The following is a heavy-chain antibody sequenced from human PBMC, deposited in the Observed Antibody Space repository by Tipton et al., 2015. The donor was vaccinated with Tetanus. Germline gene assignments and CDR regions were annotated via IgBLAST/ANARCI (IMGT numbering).Heavy chain of an antibody. CDR1: GFSFGDFT. V-gene: IGHV3-21*06. Sequence: SLRPSCAAAGFSFGDFTMAWVRQPPGKGLEWVSSISSVGNYIYYADSVKGRFTISRDNAKNSLYLQMNSLRAEDTAVYYCARDPVVVTAIPYYFDSWGQGTVVSVSS. D-gene: IGHD2-21*02. CDR3: ARDPVVVTAIPYYFDS. J-gene: IGHJ4*02. CDR2: ISSVGNYI.